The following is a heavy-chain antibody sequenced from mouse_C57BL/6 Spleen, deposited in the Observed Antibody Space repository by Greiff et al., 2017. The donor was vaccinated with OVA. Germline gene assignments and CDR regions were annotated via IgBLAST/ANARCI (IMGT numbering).Heavy chain of an antibody. J-gene: IGHJ1*03. CDR1: GYTFTDYN. CDR2: INPNNGGT. Sequence: EVQLQQSGPELVKPGASVKMSCKASGYTFTDYNMHWVKQSHGKSLEWIGYINPNNGGTSYNQKFKGKATLTVNKSSSTAYMELRSLTSEDSAVYYCARGGYYGSRGWYFDVGGTGTTVTVSS. D-gene: IGHD1-1*01. V-gene: IGHV1-22*01. CDR3: ARGGYYGSRGWYFDV.